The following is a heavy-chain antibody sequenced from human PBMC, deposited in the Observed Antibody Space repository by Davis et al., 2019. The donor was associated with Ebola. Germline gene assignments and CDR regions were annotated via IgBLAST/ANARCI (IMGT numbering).Heavy chain of an antibody. D-gene: IGHD6-19*01. CDR3: ARDGRWLPDY. CDR1: GGSFSDYY. Sequence: LSLTCAVFGGSFSDYYWTWVRQAPGKGLEWVAAISRDGSNKYSADSVRARFTISRDSSRNTLYLQMSNLRPEDTAVYYCARDGRWLPDYWGQGTLVTVSA. V-gene: IGHV3-30*03. J-gene: IGHJ4*02. CDR2: ISRDGSNK.